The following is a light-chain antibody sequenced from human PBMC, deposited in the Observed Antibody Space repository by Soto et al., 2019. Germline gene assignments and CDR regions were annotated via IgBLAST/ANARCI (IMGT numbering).Light chain of an antibody. CDR1: QSVKTF. CDR2: DAS. CDR3: QHRSHWPPIT. J-gene: IGKJ5*01. Sequence: EIVLTQSPATLSLSPGERATLSCRASQSVKTFLLWYQHRPGQAPRVLIYDASHRAPGIPARFRGSGSRTDFPLTISSLVHEAAGILYCQHRSHWPPITFGQGTRLEV. V-gene: IGKV3-11*01.